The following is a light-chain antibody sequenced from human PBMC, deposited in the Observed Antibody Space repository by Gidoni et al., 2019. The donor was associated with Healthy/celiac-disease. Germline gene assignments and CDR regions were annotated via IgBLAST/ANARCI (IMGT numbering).Light chain of an antibody. CDR1: SSNTGNNY. CDR3: GTWDSSLSAGVV. V-gene: IGLV1-51*02. Sequence: QSVLTQPPSVSAAPGQKVTISCSGSSSNTGNNYVSWYQHLPGTAPKLLIYENNKRPSGIPDRFSGSKSGTSATLGITGLQTGDEADYYCGTWDSSLSAGVVFGGGTKLTVL. J-gene: IGLJ2*01. CDR2: ENN.